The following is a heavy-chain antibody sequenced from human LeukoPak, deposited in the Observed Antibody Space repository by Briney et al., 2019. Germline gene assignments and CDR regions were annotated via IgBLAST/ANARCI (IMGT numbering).Heavy chain of an antibody. CDR1: GGSISNYY. J-gene: IGHJ4*02. D-gene: IGHD4-23*01. CDR2: IYSLGST. V-gene: IGHV4-4*07. CDR3: AKGPTVGTPTAVDY. Sequence: SETLSLTCTVSGGSISNYYWSWIRQPAGKGLEWIGRIYSLGSTHYNPSLKSRVTMSVDTSKNQFSLKVRSVTAADTAIYYCAKGPTVGTPTAVDYWGQGILVTVSS.